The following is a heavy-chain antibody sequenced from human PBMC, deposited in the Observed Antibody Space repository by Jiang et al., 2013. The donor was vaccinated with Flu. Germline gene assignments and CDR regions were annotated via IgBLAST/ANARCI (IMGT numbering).Heavy chain of an antibody. J-gene: IGHJ4*02. D-gene: IGHD4-11*01. CDR2: XKNDGSET. Sequence: QLVESGGGLVQPGDSLRISCAASGFTFSRYWMSWVRQGPGKGLEWVGNXKNDGSETKYADSVKGRFTISRDNVQNPLFLQMNNLKAEDTAVYYCARDWGGDYNYYGAYWGQGTLITVSS. CDR1: GFTFSRYW. V-gene: IGHV3-7*01. CDR3: ARDWGGDYNYYGAY.